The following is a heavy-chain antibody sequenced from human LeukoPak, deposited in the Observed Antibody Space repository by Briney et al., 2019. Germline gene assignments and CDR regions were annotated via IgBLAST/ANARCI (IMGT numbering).Heavy chain of an antibody. D-gene: IGHD4-17*01. CDR3: TTLKTSATVTTEWYFDL. V-gene: IGHV3-73*01. CDR1: GFAFSGSA. Sequence: GGSLRLSCAASGFAFSGSAMHWVRQASGKGLEWVGRIRSKGNNYATVYAASVKGSFTMSRDDSKNTAYLQMNGLKIEDTAVYYCTTLKTSATVTTEWYFDLWGRGTLVTVSP. J-gene: IGHJ2*01. CDR2: IRSKGNNYAT.